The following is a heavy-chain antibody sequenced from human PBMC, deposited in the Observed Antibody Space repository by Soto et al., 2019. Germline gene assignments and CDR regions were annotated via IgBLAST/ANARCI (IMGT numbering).Heavy chain of an antibody. CDR1: GGTFSSYA. Sequence: GASVKVSCKASGGTFSSYAISWVRQAPGQGLEWMGGIIPIFGTANYAQKFQGRVTITADESTSTAYMELSSLRSEDTAVYYCASRGYSYGLPDYWGQGTLDTVSS. CDR2: IIPIFGTA. J-gene: IGHJ4*02. V-gene: IGHV1-69*13. CDR3: ASRGYSYGLPDY. D-gene: IGHD5-18*01.